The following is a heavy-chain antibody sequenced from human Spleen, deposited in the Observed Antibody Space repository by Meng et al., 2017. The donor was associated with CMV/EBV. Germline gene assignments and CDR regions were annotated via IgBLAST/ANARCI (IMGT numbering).Heavy chain of an antibody. D-gene: IGHD6-6*01. V-gene: IGHV1-18*01. CDR1: GYTFTSYG. CDR3: ARDTRGTYSSSPGAFDI. Sequence: ASVKVSCKASGYTFTSYGISWVRQAPGQGLEWMGWISAYNGNTNYAQKLQGRVTITADKSTSTAYMELSSLRSEDTAVYYCARDTRGTYSSSPGAFDIWGQGTMVTVSS. J-gene: IGHJ3*02. CDR2: ISAYNGNT.